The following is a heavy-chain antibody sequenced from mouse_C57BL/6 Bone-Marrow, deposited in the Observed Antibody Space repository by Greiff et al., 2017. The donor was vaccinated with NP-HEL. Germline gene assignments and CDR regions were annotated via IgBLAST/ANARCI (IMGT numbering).Heavy chain of an antibody. D-gene: IGHD1-1*01. Sequence: QVQLQQSGAELARPGASVKLSCKASGYTFTSYGISWVKQRTGQGLEWIGEIYPRSGNTYYNEKFKGKATLTADKSSSTAYMELRSLTSEDSAVYFCAREDSSYGSSYWYFEVWGTGTTVTVSS. CDR3: AREDSSYGSSYWYFEV. CDR2: IYPRSGNT. V-gene: IGHV1-81*01. CDR1: GYTFTSYG. J-gene: IGHJ1*03.